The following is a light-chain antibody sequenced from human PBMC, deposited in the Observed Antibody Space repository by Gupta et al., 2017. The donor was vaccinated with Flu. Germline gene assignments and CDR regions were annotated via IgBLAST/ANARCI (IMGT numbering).Light chain of an antibody. CDR1: NIGSKS. J-gene: IGLJ2*01. Sequence: GQTARITCGGNNIGSKSVHWYQQKPGQAPVLVVYDDSGRPSGIPERFSGSNSGNTATLTISRVEAGDEADYYCQVWDSSSDHVVFGGGIKLTVL. CDR2: DDS. V-gene: IGLV3-21*02. CDR3: QVWDSSSDHVV.